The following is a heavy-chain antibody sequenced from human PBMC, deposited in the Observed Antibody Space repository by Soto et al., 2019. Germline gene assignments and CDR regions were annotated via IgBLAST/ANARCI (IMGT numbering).Heavy chain of an antibody. CDR3: ARLEGLATISYYFDF. CDR1: GGSISSSSYY. V-gene: IGHV4-39*01. D-gene: IGHD3-9*01. CDR2: IYYSGST. Sequence: QLQLQESGPGLVKPSEALSLTCSVSGGSISSSSYYWGWIRQPPGKGLEWIGSIYYSGSTYYNPSLKSRLPMPIDKSKNQFSLKLSSLTAADTAVYYCARLEGLATISYYFDFWGQGTLVTVSS. J-gene: IGHJ4*02.